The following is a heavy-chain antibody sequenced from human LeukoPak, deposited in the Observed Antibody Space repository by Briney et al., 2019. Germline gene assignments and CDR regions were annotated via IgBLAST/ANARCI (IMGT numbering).Heavy chain of an antibody. D-gene: IGHD6-13*01. CDR1: GGTFSSYA. Sequence: SVKVSCKASGGTFSSYAISWVRQAPGQGLEWMGRIIPILGIANHAQKFQGRVTITADKSTSTAYMELSSLRSEDTAVYYCARLAAAGNNWFDPWGQGTLVTVSS. CDR3: ARLAAAGNNWFDP. CDR2: IIPILGIA. J-gene: IGHJ5*02. V-gene: IGHV1-69*04.